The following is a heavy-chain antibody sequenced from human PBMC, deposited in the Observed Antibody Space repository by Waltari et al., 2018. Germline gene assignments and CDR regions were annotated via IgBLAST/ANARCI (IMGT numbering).Heavy chain of an antibody. V-gene: IGHV3-7*01. D-gene: IGHD3-16*01. CDR2: IKQDGSEK. Sequence: EVQLVESGGGLVQPGGSLRLSCAASGFTFGSFWMSWVRQAPGKGLGWVARIKQDGSEKYYVDSVKGRFTISRDNVDYSLFLQMSTLRAEDTAVYYCARLLGGVTTFDSWGQGTLVTVSS. J-gene: IGHJ4*02. CDR3: ARLLGGVTTFDS. CDR1: GFTFGSFW.